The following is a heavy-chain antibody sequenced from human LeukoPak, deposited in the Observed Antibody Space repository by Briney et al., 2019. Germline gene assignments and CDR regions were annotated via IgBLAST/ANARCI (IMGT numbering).Heavy chain of an antibody. CDR2: ISTGSTYI. V-gene: IGHV3-21*01. CDR3: ARGALDAATPFDS. D-gene: IGHD2-15*01. J-gene: IGHJ5*01. Sequence: PGESLRLSCAASGFTFNRYSMNWVRQAPGKGLEWVSSISTGSTYIFYADSLKGRFTISRDNAKKSVYLQMNSLRAEDTAVYYCARGALDAATPFDSWGQGTLVTVSS. CDR1: GFTFNRYS.